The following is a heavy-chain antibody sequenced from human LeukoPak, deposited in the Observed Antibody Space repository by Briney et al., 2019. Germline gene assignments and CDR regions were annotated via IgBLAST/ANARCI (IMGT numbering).Heavy chain of an antibody. CDR3: ARLWFGELLPDGRNDY. V-gene: IGHV3-48*03. Sequence: PGGSLRLSCAASGFTFSSYEMNWVRQAPGKGLEWVSYISSSGSTIYYADSVKGRFTISRDNTKNSLYLQMNSLRAEDTAVYYCARLWFGELLPDGRNDYWGQGTLVTVSS. J-gene: IGHJ4*02. CDR1: GFTFSSYE. CDR2: ISSSGSTI. D-gene: IGHD3-10*01.